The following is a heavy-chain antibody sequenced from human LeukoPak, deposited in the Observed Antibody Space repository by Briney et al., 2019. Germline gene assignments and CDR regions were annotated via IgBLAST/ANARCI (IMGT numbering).Heavy chain of an antibody. CDR3: AREGNSDCSSTSCYTNFQH. D-gene: IGHD2-2*02. CDR2: IIPIFGTA. CDR1: GGTFSSYA. Sequence: SVKVSCKASGGTFSSYAISWVRQAPGQGLEWMGGIIPIFGTANYAQKFQGRVTITTDESTSTAYMELSSLRSEDTAVYYCAREGNSDCSSTSCYTNFQHWGQGTLVTVSS. J-gene: IGHJ1*01. V-gene: IGHV1-69*05.